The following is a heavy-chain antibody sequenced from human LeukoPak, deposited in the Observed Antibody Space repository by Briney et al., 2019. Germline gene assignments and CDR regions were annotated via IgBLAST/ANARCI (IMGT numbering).Heavy chain of an antibody. CDR2: ISGSGGST. V-gene: IGHV3-23*01. CDR1: GFTFSSYA. CDR3: AKSFPARHIVVLSAHWFDP. J-gene: IGHJ5*02. D-gene: IGHD2-21*01. Sequence: GGSLRLSCAASGFTFSSYAMSWVSQAPGKGLEWVSAISGSGGSTYYADSVKGRFTISRDNSKNTLYLQMNSLRAEDTAVYYCAKSFPARHIVVLSAHWFDPWGQGTLVTVSS.